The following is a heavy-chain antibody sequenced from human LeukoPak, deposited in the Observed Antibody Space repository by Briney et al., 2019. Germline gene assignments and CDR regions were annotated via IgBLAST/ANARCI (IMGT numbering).Heavy chain of an antibody. D-gene: IGHD6-13*01. CDR1: GGSFSGYY. J-gene: IGHJ6*02. Sequence: SETLSLTCAVYGGSFSGYYWSWIRQPPGKGLEWIGQINHSGSTNYNPSLKSRVTISVDTSKNQFSLKLSSVTAADTAVYYCAGTPGPYSSCCYKWYYYGMDVWGQGTTVTVS. V-gene: IGHV4-34*01. CDR2: INHSGST. CDR3: AGTPGPYSSCCYKWYYYGMDV.